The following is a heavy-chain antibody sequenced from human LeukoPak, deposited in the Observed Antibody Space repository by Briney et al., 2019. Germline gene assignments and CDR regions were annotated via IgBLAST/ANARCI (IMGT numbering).Heavy chain of an antibody. D-gene: IGHD2-8*01. V-gene: IGHV5-51*01. CDR1: GYSFTNYW. CDR2: IHPGDSHT. CDR3: ARLAYCSNDVCYSNYYYSMDV. J-gene: IGHJ6*03. Sequence: GESLKISCTGSGYSFTNYWIGWVRQMPGKGLEWMGNIHPGDSHTKYSPSFQGQIIISADKSISTAYLQWSSLKASDATMYYCARLAYCSNDVCYSNYYYSMDVWGKGTTVTVSS.